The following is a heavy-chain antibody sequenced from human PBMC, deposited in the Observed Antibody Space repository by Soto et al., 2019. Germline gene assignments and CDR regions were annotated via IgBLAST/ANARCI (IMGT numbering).Heavy chain of an antibody. CDR2: ISGSDGKT. Sequence: DVRLAESGGGLVQPGGSLRLSCTTSGFSFASFAMTWVRQAPGKGLEWVATISGSDGKTYYADPVKGRFSISRDTSSNTLYLQMNSLRADDTAIYYCAKWSYLDYWGQGTRVTVSS. CDR1: GFSFASFA. V-gene: IGHV3-23*04. D-gene: IGHD3-3*01. J-gene: IGHJ4*02. CDR3: AKWSYLDY.